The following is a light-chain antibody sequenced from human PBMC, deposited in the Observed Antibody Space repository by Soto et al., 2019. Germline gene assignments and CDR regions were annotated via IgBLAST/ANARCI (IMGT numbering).Light chain of an antibody. CDR2: RNN. CDR3: PAWDYGISGVV. Sequence: QSVLTQPPSASGTPGQRVTISCSGSSSNIGSNFIYWYQQLPGTAPKLLIYRNNERPSGVPDRFSGSMSGTSASLAISGLRSEDEADYHCPAWDYGISGVVFGGGTKLTVL. J-gene: IGLJ2*01. CDR1: SSNIGSNF. V-gene: IGLV1-47*01.